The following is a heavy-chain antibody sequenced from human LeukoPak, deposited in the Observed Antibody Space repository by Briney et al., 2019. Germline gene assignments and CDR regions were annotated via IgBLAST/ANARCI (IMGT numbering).Heavy chain of an antibody. J-gene: IGHJ3*02. CDR2: ISGSGGST. V-gene: IGHV3-23*01. Sequence: GGSLGLSCAASGFTFSSYAMSWVRQAPGKGLEWVSAISGSGGSTYYADSVKGRFTISRDNSKNTLYLQMSSLRAEDTAVYYCAKARLYGGAAFDIWGQGTMVTVSS. CDR3: AKARLYGGAAFDI. D-gene: IGHD2-2*02. CDR1: GFTFSSYA.